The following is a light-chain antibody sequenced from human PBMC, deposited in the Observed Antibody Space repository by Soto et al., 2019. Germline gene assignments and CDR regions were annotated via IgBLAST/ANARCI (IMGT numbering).Light chain of an antibody. CDR3: CSYAGSSTYV. Sequence: QSALTQPASLCGSPGQSITISCTGTSSDVGSYNLVSWYQHHPGKAPKVMIYEVSKRPSGVPNRFSGSKSGNTASLTISGLQAEDEADYCCCSYAGSSTYVFGTGTKVTGL. V-gene: IGLV2-23*02. CDR1: SSDVGSYNL. J-gene: IGLJ1*01. CDR2: EVS.